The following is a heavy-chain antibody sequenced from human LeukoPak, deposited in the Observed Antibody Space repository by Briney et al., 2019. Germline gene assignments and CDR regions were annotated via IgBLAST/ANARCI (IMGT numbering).Heavy chain of an antibody. V-gene: IGHV3-15*01. CDR2: IKSKTDGSTT. Sequence: GGSLRLSCAASGFTFSNAWRSWVRQAPGKGLEWVGGIKSKTDGSTTDYAAPVKGRFTISRDDSKNTLYLQMNSLKAEDTAVYYCATDLPHYYGSGNYYTWGQGTLVIVSS. CDR1: GFTFSNAW. CDR3: ATDLPHYYGSGNYYT. J-gene: IGHJ5*02. D-gene: IGHD3-10*01.